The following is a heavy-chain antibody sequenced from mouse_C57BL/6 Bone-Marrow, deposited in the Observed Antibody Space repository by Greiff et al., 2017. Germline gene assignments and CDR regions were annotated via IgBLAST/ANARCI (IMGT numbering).Heavy chain of an antibody. CDR3: ARKALYINYVYFDY. CDR2: IHPNSGST. J-gene: IGHJ2*01. V-gene: IGHV1-64*01. D-gene: IGHD2-5*01. CDR1: GYTFTSYW. Sequence: VQLQQSGAELVKPGASVKLSCKASGYTFTSYWMHWVKQRPGQGLEWIGMIHPNSGSTKYNEKFKSKATLTVDKSSSTAYMQLSSLTSEDSAVYYCARKALYINYVYFDYWGQGTTLTVSS.